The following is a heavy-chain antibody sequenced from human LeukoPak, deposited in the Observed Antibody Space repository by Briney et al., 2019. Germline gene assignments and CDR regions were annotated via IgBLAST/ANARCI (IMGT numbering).Heavy chain of an antibody. CDR2: TREDGSEK. J-gene: IGHJ4*02. CDR1: GFTFSTYW. V-gene: IGHV3-7*01. Sequence: GGSLRLSCTASGFTFSTYWMSWVRQAPGKGLEWVANTREDGSEKYYVDSVKGRFTISRDNAKNSLYLQMNSLRAEDTAVYYCARVGGSYYGFDYWGQGTLVTVSS. D-gene: IGHD1-26*01. CDR3: ARVGGSYYGFDY.